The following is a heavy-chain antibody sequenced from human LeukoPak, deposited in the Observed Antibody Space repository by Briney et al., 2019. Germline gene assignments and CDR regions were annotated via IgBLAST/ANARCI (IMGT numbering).Heavy chain of an antibody. D-gene: IGHD2-21*02. CDR2: INHSGST. CDR1: GGSFSGYY. Sequence: SETLSLTCAVYGGSFSGYYWSWIRQPPGKGLEWIGEINHSGSTNYNPSLKSRVTISVDTSKNQFSLKLSSVTAADTAVYYCARHTYCGGDCYSVGLDYWGQGTLVTVSS. J-gene: IGHJ4*02. V-gene: IGHV4-34*01. CDR3: ARHTYCGGDCYSVGLDY.